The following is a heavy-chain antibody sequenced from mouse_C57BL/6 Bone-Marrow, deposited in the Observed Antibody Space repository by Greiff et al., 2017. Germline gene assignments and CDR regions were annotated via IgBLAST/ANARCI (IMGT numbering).Heavy chain of an antibody. Sequence: DVQLVESGGDLVKPGGSLKLSCAASGFTFSSYGMSWVRQTPDKRLEWVATISSGGSYTYYPDSVKGRFTISRDNAKNTLYLQMSSLKSEDTAMYYCARHCSNFAMDYWGQGTSVTVSS. CDR2: ISSGGSYT. CDR3: ARHCSNFAMDY. J-gene: IGHJ4*01. D-gene: IGHD2-5*01. CDR1: GFTFSSYG. V-gene: IGHV5-6*01.